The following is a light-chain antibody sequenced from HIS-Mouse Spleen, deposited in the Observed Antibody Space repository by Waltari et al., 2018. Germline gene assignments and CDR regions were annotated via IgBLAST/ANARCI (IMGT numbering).Light chain of an antibody. Sequence: QAALTQPASVSGSPGQSITIPCTGTSSAAGGYNLVSWYQQNTGKAPKLMIYEGSKRPSGVSNRFSGSKSGNTASLTISGLQAEDEADYYCCSYAGSSTYWVFGGGTKLTVL. J-gene: IGLJ3*02. CDR2: EGS. CDR1: SSAAGGYNL. V-gene: IGLV2-23*01. CDR3: CSYAGSSTYWV.